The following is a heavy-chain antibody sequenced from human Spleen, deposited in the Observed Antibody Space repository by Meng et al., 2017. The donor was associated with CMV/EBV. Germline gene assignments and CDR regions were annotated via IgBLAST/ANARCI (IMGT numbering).Heavy chain of an antibody. CDR1: GFTFSSYW. CDR2: INSDGSNT. J-gene: IGHJ4*02. Sequence: GGSLRLSGEASGFTFSSYWMHWIRQAPETGPMWVSWINSDGSNTKYADSVKGRFTISRDNAKNSLYLQMNSLRVDDTATYYCARVEDDYGEDYWGQGTLVTVSS. CDR3: ARVEDDYGEDY. D-gene: IGHD4-17*01. V-gene: IGHV3-74*01.